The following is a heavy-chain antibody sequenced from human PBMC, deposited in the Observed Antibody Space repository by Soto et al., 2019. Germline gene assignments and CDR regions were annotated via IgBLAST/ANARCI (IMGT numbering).Heavy chain of an antibody. D-gene: IGHD3-16*01. CDR1: GDAISGNY. V-gene: IGHV4-4*07. J-gene: IGHJ5*02. CDR2: IHVSGAT. CDR3: AREVSFSDYGGSSNSFDP. Sequence: SETLSLTCSVTGDAISGNYWSWIRQPAGKGLEWIGRIHVSGATNFNPSLMGRVSMSVDTSINYFSLKLSSVTAADTAVYYCAREVSFSDYGGSSNSFDPWGRGTLVPVSS.